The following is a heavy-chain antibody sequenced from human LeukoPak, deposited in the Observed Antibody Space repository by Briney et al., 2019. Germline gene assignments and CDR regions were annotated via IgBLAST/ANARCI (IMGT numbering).Heavy chain of an antibody. V-gene: IGHV3-33*01. Sequence: SGGSLRLSCAASGFTFNNYGMHWVRQAPGKGLEWAAVIWYDGSNKYYADSVKGRFTISRDNSKNTLYLQMNSLRAEDTAVYYCARKPLSYSDYEVDYWGQGTLVTVSS. CDR2: IWYDGSNK. D-gene: IGHD4-17*01. CDR3: ARKPLSYSDYEVDY. CDR1: GFTFNNYG. J-gene: IGHJ4*02.